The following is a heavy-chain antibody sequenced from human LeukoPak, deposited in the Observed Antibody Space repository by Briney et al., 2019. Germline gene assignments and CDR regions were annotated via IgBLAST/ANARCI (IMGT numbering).Heavy chain of an antibody. CDR1: GGSISSGSYY. CDR3: ARTRYYYGSRSYGAPYYFDY. D-gene: IGHD3-10*01. J-gene: IGHJ4*02. Sequence: PSETLSLTCTVSGGSISSGSYYWSWIRQPAGKGLEWIGRIYTSGSTNYNPSLKSRVTISVDTSKNQFSPKLSSVTAADTAVYYCARTRYYYGSRSYGAPYYFDYWGQGTLVTVSS. V-gene: IGHV4-61*02. CDR2: IYTSGST.